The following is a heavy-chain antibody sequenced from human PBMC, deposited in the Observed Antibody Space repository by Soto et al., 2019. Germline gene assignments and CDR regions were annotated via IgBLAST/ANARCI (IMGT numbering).Heavy chain of an antibody. V-gene: IGHV2-5*02. CDR2: IYWDDDK. CDR3: ARDSYGSGYGMDI. CDR1: GFSLTRGVA. D-gene: IGHD3-10*01. J-gene: IGHJ6*02. Sequence: QITLKESGSTLVKPTQTLTLTCTFSGFSLTRGVAVGWIRQPPGKALEWLALIYWDDDKRYSPSLKSRLTIIKDPSKKQVVLIMTNLGPVDTATYYCARDSYGSGYGMDIWGQGTTVTVSS.